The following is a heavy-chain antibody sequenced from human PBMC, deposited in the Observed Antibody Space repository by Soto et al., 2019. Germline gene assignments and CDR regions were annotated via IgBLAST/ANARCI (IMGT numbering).Heavy chain of an antibody. CDR3: VKEGYMRSYWYGQFDY. J-gene: IGHJ4*02. D-gene: IGHD6-19*01. CDR1: GFTFNSYA. Sequence: EVQLVESGGTLVQPGGSLRLSCSASGFTFNSYAMHWVRQAPGKGLEFVSAISSYGADTYYADSVKGRFAISRDNSKNTLYLQMSSLRAEDTALYYCVKEGYMRSYWYGQFDYWGQGALVTVSS. CDR2: ISSYGADT. V-gene: IGHV3-64D*06.